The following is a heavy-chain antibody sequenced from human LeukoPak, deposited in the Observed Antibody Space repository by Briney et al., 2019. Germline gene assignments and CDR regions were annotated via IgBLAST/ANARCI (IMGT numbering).Heavy chain of an antibody. CDR1: GGSISSYY. CDR2: IYDSGST. Sequence: SETLSLTCTVSGGSISSYYWSWIRQSPGMGLEWIGYIYDSGSTNYNPSLKSRVTISQDTSKNQFSLKLNSVIAADTAMYYCVRTIGVLYTLKGSGFDYWGQGTLVTVSS. CDR3: VRTIGVLYTLKGSGFDY. J-gene: IGHJ4*02. V-gene: IGHV4-59*01. D-gene: IGHD2-8*02.